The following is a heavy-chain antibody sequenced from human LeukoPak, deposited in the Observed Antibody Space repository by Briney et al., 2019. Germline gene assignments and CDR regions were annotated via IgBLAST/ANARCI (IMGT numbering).Heavy chain of an antibody. CDR2: INPNSGGT. CDR1: GYTYTGYY. J-gene: IGHJ4*02. Sequence: GASVKVSCKASGYTYTGYYMHWVRQAPGQGLEWMGWINPNSGGTNYAQKFQGRVTMTRDTSISTAYMELSSLRAEDTAVYYCARGSWGDWLYFDYWGQGTLVTVSS. D-gene: IGHD3-10*01. CDR3: ARGSWGDWLYFDY. V-gene: IGHV1-2*02.